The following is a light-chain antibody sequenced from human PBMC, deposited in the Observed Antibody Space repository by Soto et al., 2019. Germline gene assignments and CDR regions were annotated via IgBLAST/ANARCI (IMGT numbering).Light chain of an antibody. CDR2: GTS. J-gene: IGKJ5*01. Sequence: ETVMTQSPATLAVSPGERATLSCRASQSVSTNLAWYQQKPGQAPRLLIYGTSTRATGIPARFSGSGSGTEFTLTISSLQSEDCSVYYCQQYNNWPRITFGQGTRLEIK. V-gene: IGKV3-15*01. CDR1: QSVSTN. CDR3: QQYNNWPRIT.